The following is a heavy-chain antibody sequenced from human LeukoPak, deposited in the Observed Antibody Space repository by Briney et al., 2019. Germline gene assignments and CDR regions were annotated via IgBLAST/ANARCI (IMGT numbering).Heavy chain of an antibody. V-gene: IGHV1-2*02. CDR1: GYTFTGYY. J-gene: IGHJ6*03. CDR2: INPNSGGT. D-gene: IGHD4-17*01. CDR3: ARGDYRLDYYYMDV. Sequence: GASVKVSCKASGYTFTGYYMHWVRQAPGQGLEWMGWINPNSGGTNYAQKFQGRVTMTRDTSISTAYMELSRLTSDDTAVYYCARGDYRLDYYYMDVWGRGTTVTISS.